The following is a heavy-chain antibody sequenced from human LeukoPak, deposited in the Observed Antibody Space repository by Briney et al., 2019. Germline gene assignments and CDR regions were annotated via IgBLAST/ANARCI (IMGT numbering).Heavy chain of an antibody. CDR1: GFTFSSYS. CDR2: ISSSGSYI. Sequence: GGSLRLSCAASGFTFSSYSMNWVRQAPGKGLEWVSSISSSGSYIYYADSVKGRFTISRDNAKNSLYLQMNSLRAEDTAVYYCARDILSGAIGAYYFDYWGQGTLVTVSS. J-gene: IGHJ4*02. CDR3: ARDILSGAIGAYYFDY. V-gene: IGHV3-21*01. D-gene: IGHD4/OR15-4a*01.